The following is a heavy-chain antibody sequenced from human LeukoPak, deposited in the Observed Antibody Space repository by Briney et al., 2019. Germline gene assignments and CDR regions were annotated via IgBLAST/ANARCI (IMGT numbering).Heavy chain of an antibody. D-gene: IGHD6-13*01. V-gene: IGHV3-15*01. Sequence: GGSLRLSCAASGFTFSDAWMSWVRQAPGKGLEWVGLIKTKTDGGTTDYAAPVKGRFTISRDDSQNTLFLQLNSLKTEDTAVYYCIVGGEQLDHWGQGTLVTVSS. CDR1: GFTFSDAW. CDR3: IVGGEQLDH. CDR2: IKTKTDGGTT. J-gene: IGHJ4*02.